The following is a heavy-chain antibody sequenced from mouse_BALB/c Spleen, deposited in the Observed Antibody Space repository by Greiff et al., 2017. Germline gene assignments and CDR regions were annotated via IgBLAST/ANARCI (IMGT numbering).Heavy chain of an antibody. CDR2: IDPANGNT. J-gene: IGHJ2*01. D-gene: IGHD4-1*02. CDR3: APTPYFDY. V-gene: IGHV14-3*02. CDR1: GFNIKDTY. Sequence: VQLKQSGAELVKPGASVKLSCTASGFNIKDTYMHWVKQRPEQGLEWIGRIDPANGNTKYDPKFQGKATITADTSSNTAYLQLSSLTSEDTAVYYCAPTPYFDYWGQGTTLTVSS.